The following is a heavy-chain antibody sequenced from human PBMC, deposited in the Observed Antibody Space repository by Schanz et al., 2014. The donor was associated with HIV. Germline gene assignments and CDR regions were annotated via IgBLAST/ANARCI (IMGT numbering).Heavy chain of an antibody. J-gene: IGHJ4*02. V-gene: IGHV3-66*01. Sequence: EVQLVESGGGLVQPGGSLKLSCAASGFTFSSSWMHWVRQAPGKGLVWVSVISGGGNTYYADSVKGRFTVSRDKSNNTLYLEMSSLRVEDTAIYYCARATRGIGYCTNGVCYGEDQWGQGTLVTVSS. CDR2: ISGGGNT. CDR3: ARATRGIGYCTNGVCYGEDQ. D-gene: IGHD2-8*01. CDR1: GFTFSSSW.